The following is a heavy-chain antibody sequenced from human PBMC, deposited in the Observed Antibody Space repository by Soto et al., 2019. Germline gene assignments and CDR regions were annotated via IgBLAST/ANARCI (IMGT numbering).Heavy chain of an antibody. CDR3: TRGRSDWPFDY. J-gene: IGHJ4*02. CDR2: IRDKPNSYTT. V-gene: IGHV3-72*01. Sequence: PGWSLRLSCAACGFTVSDQYLDCVRQAPGKGLEWVGRIRDKPNSYTTEYAASVKGRFTISRDDSKNSVYLQMNSLKTEDTAVYYCTRGRSDWPFDYWGQGALVTVS. D-gene: IGHD6-19*01. CDR1: GFTVSDQY.